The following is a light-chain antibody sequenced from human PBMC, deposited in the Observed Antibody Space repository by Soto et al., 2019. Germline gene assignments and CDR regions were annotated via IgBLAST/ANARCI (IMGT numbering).Light chain of an antibody. J-gene: IGLJ2*01. Sequence: QSALTQPASVSGSPGQSITISCTGTSSDVGGYNYVSWYQQHPGKAPKLMIYEVSNRPSGVSNRFSGSKSGNTASLTISGLQAEDEADYVCCSYTNRNTLVFGGGTKLTVL. CDR3: CSYTNRNTLV. CDR1: SSDVGGYNY. V-gene: IGLV2-14*01. CDR2: EVS.